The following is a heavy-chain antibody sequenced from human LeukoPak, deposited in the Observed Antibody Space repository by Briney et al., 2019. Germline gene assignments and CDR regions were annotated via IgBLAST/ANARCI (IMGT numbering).Heavy chain of an antibody. CDR2: IFGSGGSA. V-gene: IGHV3-23*01. Sequence: PGGSLRLSCAASGFTFNNYAMYWVRQAPGKGLEWVAGIFGSGGSAHYADSVKGRFTIFRDNSKNTVYLQMNSLSAEDTAVYYCGKTTVGYSGGRYPARFFDYWGQGTLVTVSS. CDR3: GKTTVGYSGGRYPARFFDY. CDR1: GFTFNNYA. J-gene: IGHJ4*02. D-gene: IGHD5-12*01.